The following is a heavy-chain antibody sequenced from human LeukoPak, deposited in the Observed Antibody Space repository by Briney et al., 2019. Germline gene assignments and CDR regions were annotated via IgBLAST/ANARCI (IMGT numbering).Heavy chain of an antibody. CDR3: ARERYGGRPSFFDY. CDR1: GFTFSSYW. Sequence: GGSLRHSCAASGFTFSSYWMSWVRQAPGKGLEWVANIKQDGSEKYYVDSVKGRFTISRDNAKNSLYLQMNSLRAEDTAVYYCARERYGGRPSFFDYWGQGTLVTVSS. J-gene: IGHJ4*02. D-gene: IGHD4/OR15-4a*01. CDR2: IKQDGSEK. V-gene: IGHV3-7*01.